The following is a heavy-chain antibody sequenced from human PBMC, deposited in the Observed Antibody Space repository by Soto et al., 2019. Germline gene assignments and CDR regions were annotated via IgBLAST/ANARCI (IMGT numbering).Heavy chain of an antibody. D-gene: IGHD3-9*01. CDR2: IIPIFGTA. CDR3: ARATPAAYHDILTGYYNY. J-gene: IGHJ4*02. V-gene: IGHV1-69*06. CDR1: GGTFSSYA. Sequence: QVQLVQSGAEVKKPGSSVKVSCKASGGTFSSYAISWVRQAPGQGLEWMGGIIPIFGTANYAQKFQGRVTITADKSTSTAYMELSSLRSEDTAVYYCARATPAAYHDILTGYYNYWGQGTLVTVSS.